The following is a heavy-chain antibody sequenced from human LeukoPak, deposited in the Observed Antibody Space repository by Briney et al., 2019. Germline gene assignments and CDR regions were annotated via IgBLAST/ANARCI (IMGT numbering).Heavy chain of an antibody. CDR1: GFTVSSNY. CDR2: IYSGGST. CDR3: ARDHPYYGMDV. Sequence: GGSLRLSCAASGFTVSSNYMSWVRQAPGKGLEWVSVIYSGGSTYYAGSVKGRFTISRDNSKNTLYLQMNSLRAEDTAVYYCARDHPYYGMDVWGQGTTVTVSS. V-gene: IGHV3-53*01. J-gene: IGHJ6*02.